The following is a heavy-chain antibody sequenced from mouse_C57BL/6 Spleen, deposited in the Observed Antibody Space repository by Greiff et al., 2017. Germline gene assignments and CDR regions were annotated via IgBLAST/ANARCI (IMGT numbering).Heavy chain of an antibody. CDR1: GFTFNTYA. J-gene: IGHJ1*03. D-gene: IGHD1-1*01. V-gene: IGHV10-3*01. CDR2: IRSKGSNYAT. CDR3: VREAVVAHWYFDV. Sequence: EVKLMESGGGLVQPKGSLKLSCAASGFTFNTYAMHWVRQAPGKGLEWVARIRSKGSNYATYYADSVKDRFTISRDDSQSMLYLQMNNLKTEDTAMYYCVREAVVAHWYFDVWGTGTTVTVSS.